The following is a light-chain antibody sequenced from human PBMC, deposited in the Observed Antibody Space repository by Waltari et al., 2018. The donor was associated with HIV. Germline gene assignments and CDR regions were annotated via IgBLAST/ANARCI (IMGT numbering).Light chain of an antibody. J-gene: IGKJ2*01. Sequence: EITMTQSPATLSVSPGESVSLSCRSRQFFTSSFAWYQQKPGHAPRLLLYDEYTSATGVPARFSGSGSGTEFTLTISSVQSEDSAVYHCQQYGDWPPMYTFGQGTKLEIK. CDR2: DEY. CDR3: QQYGDWPPMYT. V-gene: IGKV3-15*01. CDR1: QFFTSS.